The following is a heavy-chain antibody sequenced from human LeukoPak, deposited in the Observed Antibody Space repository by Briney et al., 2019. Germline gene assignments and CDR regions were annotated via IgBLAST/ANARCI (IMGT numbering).Heavy chain of an antibody. V-gene: IGHV4-34*01. D-gene: IGHD3-3*01. J-gene: IGHJ4*02. CDR2: INHSGST. CDR3: ARGYGDFWSGSYGD. CDR1: GGSFSGYY. Sequence: PSETLSLTCAVYGGSFSGYYRSWIRQPPGKGLEWIGEINHSGSTNYNPSLKSRVTISVDTSKNQFSLKLSSVTAADTAVYYCARGYGDFWSGSYGDWGQGTLVTVSS.